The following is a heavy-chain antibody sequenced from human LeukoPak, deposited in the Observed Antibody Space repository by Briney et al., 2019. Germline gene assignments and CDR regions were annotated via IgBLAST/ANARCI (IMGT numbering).Heavy chain of an antibody. Sequence: SETLSLTCTVSGGSISSSSYYWGWIRQPPGKGLEWIGSIYYSGSTYYNPSLKSRVTISVDTPKNQFSLQLNSVTPEDTAVYYCARAVGGGLYGGNSLNYYYYYMDVWGKGTTVTISS. CDR2: IYYSGST. CDR3: ARAVGGGLYGGNSLNYYYYYMDV. V-gene: IGHV4-39*07. CDR1: GGSISSSSYY. D-gene: IGHD4-23*01. J-gene: IGHJ6*03.